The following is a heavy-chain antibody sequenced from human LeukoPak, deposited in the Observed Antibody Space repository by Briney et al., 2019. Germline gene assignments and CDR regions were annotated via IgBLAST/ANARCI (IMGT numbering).Heavy chain of an antibody. J-gene: IGHJ6*02. CDR3: ARDSSGSSDGMDV. CDR2: ISSSSSYT. Sequence: GGSLRLSCAASGFTFSSYSMNWVRQAPGKGLEWVSYISSSSSYTNYADSVKGRFTISRDNAKNSLYLQMNSLRAEDTAVYYCARDSSGSSDGMDVWGQGTTVTVSS. D-gene: IGHD6-19*01. CDR1: GFTFSSYS. V-gene: IGHV3-21*05.